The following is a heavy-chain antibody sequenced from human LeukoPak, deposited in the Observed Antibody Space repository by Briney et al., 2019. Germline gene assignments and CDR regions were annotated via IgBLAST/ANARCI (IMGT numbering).Heavy chain of an antibody. J-gene: IGHJ3*02. D-gene: IGHD3-10*01. CDR3: ARQWFGELLLNLLAFDI. Sequence: GESLKISCKGSGYSFTSYWIGWVRQMPGKGLEWMGIIYPGDSDTRYSPSFQGQVTISADKSISTAYLQWSSLKASDTAMYYCARQWFGELLLNLLAFDIWGQGTMVTVSS. CDR2: IYPGDSDT. V-gene: IGHV5-51*01. CDR1: GYSFTSYW.